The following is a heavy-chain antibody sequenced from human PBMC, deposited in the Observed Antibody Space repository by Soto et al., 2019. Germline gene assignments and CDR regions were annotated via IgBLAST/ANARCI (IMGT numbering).Heavy chain of an antibody. J-gene: IGHJ6*02. CDR1: GGSVSSGSYY. CDR3: ARTQYCTNGVCYIPHYYYYGMDV. V-gene: IGHV4-61*01. D-gene: IGHD2-8*01. CDR2: IYYSGST. Sequence: SETLSLTCTVSGGSVSSGSYYWSWIRQPPGKGLEWIGYIYYSGSTNYNPSLKSRVTISVDTSKNQFSLKLSSVTAADTAVYYCARTQYCTNGVCYIPHYYYYGMDVWGQGTTVTVSS.